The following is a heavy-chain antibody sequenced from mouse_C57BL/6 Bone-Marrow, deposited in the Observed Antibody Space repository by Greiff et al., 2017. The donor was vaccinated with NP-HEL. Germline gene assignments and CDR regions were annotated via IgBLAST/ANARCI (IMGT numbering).Heavy chain of an antibody. CDR1: GYAFTNYL. V-gene: IGHV1-54*01. D-gene: IGHD1-1*01. CDR3: ARKRDYYGSRYFDY. CDR2: INPGSGGT. J-gene: IGHJ2*01. Sequence: VQGVESGAELVRPGTSVKVSCKASGYAFTNYLIEWVKQRPGQGLEWIGVINPGSGGTNYNEKFKGKATLTADKSSSTAYMQLSSLTSEDSAVYFCARKRDYYGSRYFDYWGQGTTLTVSS.